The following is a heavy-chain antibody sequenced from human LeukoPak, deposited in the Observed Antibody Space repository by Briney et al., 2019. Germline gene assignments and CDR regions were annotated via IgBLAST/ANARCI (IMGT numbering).Heavy chain of an antibody. CDR3: ARIAYCGGDCYTTYFDY. Sequence: ASVKVSCKASGYTFTTYGIAWVRRAPGQGLEWMGWISAYNGNTNSAQKLQGRVTMTTDTSTSTAYMELRNLRSDDTAAYYCARIAYCGGDCYTTYFDYWGQGTLVTVSS. CDR2: ISAYNGNT. V-gene: IGHV1-18*01. J-gene: IGHJ4*02. D-gene: IGHD2-21*01. CDR1: GYTFTTYG.